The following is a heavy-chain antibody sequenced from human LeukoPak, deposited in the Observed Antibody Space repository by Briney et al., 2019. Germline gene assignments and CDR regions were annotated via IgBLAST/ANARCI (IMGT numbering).Heavy chain of an antibody. D-gene: IGHD2-15*01. V-gene: IGHV4-59*01. CDR3: AKEREYCSSGSCHYDLDV. CDR1: GDSMKSYY. CDR2: IYYTGST. Sequence: SETLSLTCTVSGDSMKSYYWTWIRQSPGKALEWIAYIYYTGSTNYNPSFKSRVTISVDTSKNRFSLKLSSVTAADTAVYYCAKEREYCSSGSCHYDLDVWGQGTTVTVSS. J-gene: IGHJ6*02.